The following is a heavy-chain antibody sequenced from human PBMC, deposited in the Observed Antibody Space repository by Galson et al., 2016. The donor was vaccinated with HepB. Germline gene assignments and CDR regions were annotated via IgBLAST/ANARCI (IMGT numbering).Heavy chain of an antibody. CDR1: GFNFDEHA. CDR3: VKDDYRFSVIGAFDV. CDR2: ISWNGGGT. V-gene: IGHV3-9*01. D-gene: IGHD3-16*01. Sequence: SLRLSCAASGFNFDEHAMHWVRQAPGKGLEWVSGISWNGGGTDYAESVKGRFTISRDNAKKSLYLHMSSLTVEDTAFYYCVKDDYRFSVIGAFDVWGHGTPVIVSS. J-gene: IGHJ3*01.